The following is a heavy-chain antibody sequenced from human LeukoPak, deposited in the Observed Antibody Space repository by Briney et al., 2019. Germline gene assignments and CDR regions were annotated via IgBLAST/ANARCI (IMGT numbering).Heavy chain of an antibody. CDR1: GFTFSNYA. CDR3: AKWGDYDVLTGYYVSDY. Sequence: GGSLRLSCAASGFTFSNYAMSWVRQAPGKGLEWVSAITGSGGNTYYADSVKDRFTISRDNSKNTVFLQMNSLRAEDTAVYYCAKWGDYDVLTGYYVSDYWGQGTLVTVSS. CDR2: ITGSGGNT. V-gene: IGHV3-23*01. J-gene: IGHJ4*02. D-gene: IGHD3-9*01.